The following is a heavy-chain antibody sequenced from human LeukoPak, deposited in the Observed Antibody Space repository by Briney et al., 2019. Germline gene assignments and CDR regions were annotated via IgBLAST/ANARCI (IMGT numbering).Heavy chain of an antibody. D-gene: IGHD6-6*01. CDR3: ASQAGLSSSGFGY. CDR2: IYYSGST. Sequence: SETLSLTCTVSGGSISSSSYYWGWIRQPPGKGLEWIGSIYYSGSTYYNPSLKSRVTISVDTSKNQFSLKLSSVTAADTAVYYCASQAGLSSSGFGYWGQGTLVTVSS. V-gene: IGHV4-39*01. J-gene: IGHJ4*02. CDR1: GGSISSSSYY.